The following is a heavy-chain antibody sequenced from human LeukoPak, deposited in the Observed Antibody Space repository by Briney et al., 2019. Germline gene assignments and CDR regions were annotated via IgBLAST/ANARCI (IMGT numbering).Heavy chain of an antibody. V-gene: IGHV3-7*01. D-gene: IGHD5-12*01. CDR1: GFTFSSYW. CDR3: ARVGTQWLQFNDY. Sequence: PGGSLRLSCAASGFTFSSYWMSWVRQAPGKGLEWVANIKQDGSEKYYVDSVKGRFTISRDNAKNSLYLQMNSLRAEDTAVYYCARVGTQWLQFNDYWGQGTLVTVSS. J-gene: IGHJ4*02. CDR2: IKQDGSEK.